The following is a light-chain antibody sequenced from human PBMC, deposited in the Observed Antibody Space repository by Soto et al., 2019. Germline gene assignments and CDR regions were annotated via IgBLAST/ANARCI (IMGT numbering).Light chain of an antibody. CDR2: DVS. Sequence: QSALTQPRSVSGSPGQSVTISCTGTSSDVGGYNYVSWYQQHPGKAPKLMIYDVSKRPSGVPDRFSGSKSGNTASLTISGPQAEYEADYYCCSYAGSYSPLVVFGGGTKLTVL. CDR3: CSYAGSYSPLVV. V-gene: IGLV2-11*01. CDR1: SSDVGGYNY. J-gene: IGLJ2*01.